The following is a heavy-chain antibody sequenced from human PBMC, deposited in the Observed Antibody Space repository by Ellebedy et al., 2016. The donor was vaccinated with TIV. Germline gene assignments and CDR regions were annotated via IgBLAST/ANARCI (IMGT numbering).Heavy chain of an antibody. D-gene: IGHD6-19*01. V-gene: IGHV4-4*02. CDR1: GGSISTGDW. CDR3: ARVPSRWLVYFDY. J-gene: IGHJ4*02. CDR2: IYHTGTT. Sequence: MPSETLSLTCAVSGGSISTGDWFTWVRQPQGKGLEWIGEIYHTGTTYYNPPLKSRVTISLDKSRNQFDLMLPSVTAADTAVYYCARVPSRWLVYFDYWGQGALVTVSS.